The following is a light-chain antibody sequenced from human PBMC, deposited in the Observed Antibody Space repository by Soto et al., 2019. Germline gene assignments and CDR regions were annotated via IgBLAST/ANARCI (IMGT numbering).Light chain of an antibody. CDR2: EVS. CDR1: QIARHTDGRTY. V-gene: IGKV2D-29*01. Sequence: DIVMTQTPLSLCVTPGQAATISCKSSQIARHTDGRTYLYWYRQKPGQPPHLLIYEVSNRFSGVXEXXSGSGSGTEFALNISRVEAHDVGIYSSLQNLDRPPTFGQGTKREI. CDR3: LQNLDRPPT. J-gene: IGKJ2*01.